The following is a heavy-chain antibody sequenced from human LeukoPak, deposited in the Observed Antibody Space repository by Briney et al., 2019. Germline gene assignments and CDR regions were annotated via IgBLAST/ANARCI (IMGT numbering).Heavy chain of an antibody. V-gene: IGHV3-7*03. Sequence: PGGSLRLSCAASGFTFSSYAMSWVRQAPGKGLEWVANIKQDGSEKNYVDSVKGRFTISRDNAKKSLFLQMNSLRAEDTAVYYCASGLWTYGYWGQGTLVTVSS. D-gene: IGHD3-10*01. CDR1: GFTFSSYA. CDR3: ASGLWTYGY. J-gene: IGHJ4*02. CDR2: IKQDGSEK.